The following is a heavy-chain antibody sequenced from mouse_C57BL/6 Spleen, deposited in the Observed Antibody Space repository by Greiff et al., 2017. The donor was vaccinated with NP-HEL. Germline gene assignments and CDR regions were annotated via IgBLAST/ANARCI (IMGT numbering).Heavy chain of an antibody. CDR3: ARWGTVVEWYFDV. CDR2: IYPRDGST. V-gene: IGHV1-85*01. D-gene: IGHD1-1*01. CDR1: GYTFTSYD. Sequence: VKLVESGPELVKPGASVKLSCKASGYTFTSYDINWVKQRPGQGLEWIGWIYPRDGSTKYNEKFKGKATLTVDTSSSTAYMELHSLTSEDSAVYFCARWGTVVEWYFDVWGTGTTVTVSS. J-gene: IGHJ1*03.